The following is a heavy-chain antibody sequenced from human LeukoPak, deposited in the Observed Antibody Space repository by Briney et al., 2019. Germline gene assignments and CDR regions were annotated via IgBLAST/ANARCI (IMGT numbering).Heavy chain of an antibody. D-gene: IGHD6-19*01. CDR1: GGSISSSSYY. CDR2: IYYSGST. V-gene: IGHV4-39*01. CDR3: ASTVAGALYYYYYYMDV. J-gene: IGHJ6*03. Sequence: KPSETLSLTCTVSGGSISSSSYYWGWIRRPPGKGLEWIGSIYYSGSTYYNPSLKSRVTISVDTSKNQFSLKLSSVTAADTAVYYCASTVAGALYYYYYYMDVWGKGTTVTVSS.